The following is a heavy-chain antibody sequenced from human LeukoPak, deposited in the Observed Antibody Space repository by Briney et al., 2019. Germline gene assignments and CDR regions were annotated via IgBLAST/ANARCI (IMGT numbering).Heavy chain of an antibody. CDR2: INSDGSST. CDR3: ARGYSVREDY. V-gene: IGHV3-74*01. J-gene: IGHJ4*02. Sequence: GGSLRLSCAASGFTFSSYWMHWVRQAPGKGLVWVSHINSDGSSTNYADSVKGRFTISRDNAKNTLYLQMNSLRAEDTAVYYCARGYSVREDYWGQGTLVTVSS. D-gene: IGHD3-10*02. CDR1: GFTFSSYW.